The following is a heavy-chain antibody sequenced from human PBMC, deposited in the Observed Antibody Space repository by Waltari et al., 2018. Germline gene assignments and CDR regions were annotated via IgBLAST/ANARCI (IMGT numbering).Heavy chain of an antibody. J-gene: IGHJ5*02. D-gene: IGHD6-19*01. CDR2: IIPIFGTA. Sequence: QVQLVQSGAEVKKPGSSVKVSCKASGGTFSSYAISWVRQAPGQGLEWMGRIIPIFGTANYAQKFQGRVTITADKSTSTAYMELSSLRSEDTAVYYCASDVLNSRAVAGLNWFDPWGQGTLVTVSS. CDR3: ASDVLNSRAVAGLNWFDP. CDR1: GGTFSSYA. V-gene: IGHV1-69*08.